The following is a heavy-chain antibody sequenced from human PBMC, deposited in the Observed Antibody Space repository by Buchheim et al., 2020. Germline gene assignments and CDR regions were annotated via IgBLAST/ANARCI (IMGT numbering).Heavy chain of an antibody. CDR2: ISGTGTYT. V-gene: IGHV3-11*06. CDR1: GFSFSDYY. CDR3: ARDVVPAATDNWFDP. Sequence: QVQLVESGGGLVQPGGSLRLSCAASGFSFSDYYMTWIRQAPGKGLEWVSYISGTGTYTKYADSVKGRFTISRDNAKNSLYLQMNSLRAEDTAVYYCARDVVPAATDNWFDPWGQGTL. J-gene: IGHJ5*02. D-gene: IGHD2-2*01.